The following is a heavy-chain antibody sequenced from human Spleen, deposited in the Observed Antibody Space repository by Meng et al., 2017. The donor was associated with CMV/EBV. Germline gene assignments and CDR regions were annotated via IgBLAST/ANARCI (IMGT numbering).Heavy chain of an antibody. V-gene: IGHV1-46*01. CDR2: INPTDGST. CDR1: GYSLTSYY. D-gene: IGHD1-7*01. Sequence: SCQASGYSLTSYYMHWVRQAPEQGLQWMGLINPTDGSTTYAQAFEGRVTVTRDPSTSTVYMEINTLRSEDTAVYYCATLSGTMADYWGQGTLVTVSS. CDR3: ATLSGTMADY. J-gene: IGHJ4*02.